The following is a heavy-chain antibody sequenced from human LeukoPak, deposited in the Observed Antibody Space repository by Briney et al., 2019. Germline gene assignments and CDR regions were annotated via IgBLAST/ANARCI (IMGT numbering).Heavy chain of an antibody. CDR2: IYYSGST. CDR3: ARGGRWESYSAFDI. V-gene: IGHV4-39*07. Sequence: SETLSLTCTVSGGSISSSSYYWGWIRQPPGQGLEWIGSIYYSGSTYYNPVLRSRVTISVDTSRNQFSLKLRSMTAADTAVYYCARGGRWESYSAFDIWGQGTTVSVSS. J-gene: IGHJ3*02. CDR1: GGSISSSSYY. D-gene: IGHD1-26*01.